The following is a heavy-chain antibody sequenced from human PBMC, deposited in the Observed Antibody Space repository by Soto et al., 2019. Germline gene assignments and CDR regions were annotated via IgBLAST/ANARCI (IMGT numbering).Heavy chain of an antibody. V-gene: IGHV3-30*18. CDR2: ISNDGSNK. CDR1: GFSFSTYG. D-gene: IGHD6-6*01. CDR3: AKVVRADSTSSNFYYYSGMDV. J-gene: IGHJ6*02. Sequence: QVQMVESGGGVVQPGRSLRLSCAASGFSFSTYGMHWVRQAPGTELEWMAVISNDGSNKYYADSVKGRFTISRDNSKDTLFLQMNSLRGEDTAVYYCAKVVRADSTSSNFYYYSGMDVWGQGTTVTVSS.